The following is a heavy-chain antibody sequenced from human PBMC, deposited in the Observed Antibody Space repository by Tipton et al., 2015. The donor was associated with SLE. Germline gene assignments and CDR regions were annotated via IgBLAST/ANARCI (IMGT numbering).Heavy chain of an antibody. V-gene: IGHV4-34*01. CDR3: ARRGRSAWFPGV. J-gene: IGHJ4*02. CDR2: INQSGGT. D-gene: IGHD3-10*01. CDR1: GGSFRGYY. Sequence: TLSLTCAVYGGSFRGYYWSWIRQPPGKGLEWIGEINQSGGTTYNPSLRSRVTISGDTSENQFSLQLTSVTAADTAVYYCARRGRSAWFPGVWGQGTLVTVSS.